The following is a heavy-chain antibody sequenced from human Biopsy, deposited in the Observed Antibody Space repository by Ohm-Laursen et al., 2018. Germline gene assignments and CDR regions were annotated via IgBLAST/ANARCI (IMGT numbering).Heavy chain of an antibody. CDR3: ARDRGYYSDRTVPGYFDL. V-gene: IGHV4-59*01. D-gene: IGHD3-22*01. Sequence: SDTLSLTWSVSGDSINNYYWSWIRQPAGKGLEWIGYVYYTGSTDYNPSLQSRVTISVDTSKNHFSLRLRSVTPADTAIYYCARDRGYYSDRTVPGYFDLWGRGILVTVSS. CDR2: VYYTGST. J-gene: IGHJ2*01. CDR1: GDSINNYY.